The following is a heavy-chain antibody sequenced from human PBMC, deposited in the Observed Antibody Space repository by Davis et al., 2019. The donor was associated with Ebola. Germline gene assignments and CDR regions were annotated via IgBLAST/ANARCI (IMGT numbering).Heavy chain of an antibody. J-gene: IGHJ4*02. Sequence: GESLKISCAASGFTFSDYYMSWIRQAPGKGLEWVAVIWYDGSNKYYADSVKGRFTISRDNSKNTLYLQMNSLRAEDTAVYYCARDGLYCTNGVCFFDYWGQGTLVTVSS. V-gene: IGHV3-33*08. CDR2: IWYDGSNK. D-gene: IGHD2-8*01. CDR3: ARDGLYCTNGVCFFDY. CDR1: GFTFSDYY.